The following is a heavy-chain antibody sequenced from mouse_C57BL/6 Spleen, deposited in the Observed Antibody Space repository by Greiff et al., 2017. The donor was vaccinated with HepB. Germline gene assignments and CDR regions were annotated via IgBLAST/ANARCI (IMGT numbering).Heavy chain of an antibody. J-gene: IGHJ3*01. CDR3: ARSLRTRFAY. D-gene: IGHD5-1*01. CDR1: GYTFTSYW. Sequence: QVQLQQPGAELVRPGSSVKLSCKASGYTFTSYWMDWVKQRPGQGLEWIGNIYPSDSETHYNQKFKDKATLTVDKSSSTAYMQLSSLTSEDSAVYYCARSLRTRFAYWGQGTLVTVSA. CDR2: IYPSDSET. V-gene: IGHV1-61*01.